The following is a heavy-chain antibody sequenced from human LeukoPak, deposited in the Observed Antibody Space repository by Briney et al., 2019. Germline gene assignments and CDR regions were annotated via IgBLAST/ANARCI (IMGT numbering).Heavy chain of an antibody. J-gene: IGHJ3*02. V-gene: IGHV4-61*01. Sequence: PSETLSLTCTVSGGSVSSGSYYWSWIRQPPGKGLEWIGYIYYSGSTNYNPSLKSRVTISVDTSKNQFSLKLSSVTAADTAVYCCAREGDGYSYGYLAFDIWGQGTMVTVSS. CDR2: IYYSGST. CDR1: GGSVSSGSYY. CDR3: AREGDGYSYGYLAFDI. D-gene: IGHD5-18*01.